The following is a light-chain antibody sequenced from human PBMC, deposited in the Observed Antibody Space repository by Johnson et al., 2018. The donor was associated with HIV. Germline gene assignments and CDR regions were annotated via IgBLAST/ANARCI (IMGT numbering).Light chain of an antibody. J-gene: IGLJ1*01. CDR3: ATWDRSLSAGGV. Sequence: QSVLTQPPSVSAAPGQKVTISCSGSSSNIGSNYVSWYQHLPGTAPKLLIYDNNKRPSGIPDRFSGSKSGTSATLGITGLQTGDEADYYCATWDRSLSAGGVFGTGTKVTVL. V-gene: IGLV1-51*01. CDR1: SSNIGSNY. CDR2: DNN.